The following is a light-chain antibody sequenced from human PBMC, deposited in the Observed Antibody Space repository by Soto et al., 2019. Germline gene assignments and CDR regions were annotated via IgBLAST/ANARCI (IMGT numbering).Light chain of an antibody. V-gene: IGKV3-20*01. J-gene: IGKJ4*01. CDR2: GES. Sequence: DTVLTQSPGTLSFSPEERTALSCRASQSVSSSYLAWYQQKPGQAPRLLIYGESNRATGIPDRFSGSGSGTDSTLTLSRLEPEDFAVYYCQQYDTSPLTFGGGTKVDI. CDR1: QSVSSSY. CDR3: QQYDTSPLT.